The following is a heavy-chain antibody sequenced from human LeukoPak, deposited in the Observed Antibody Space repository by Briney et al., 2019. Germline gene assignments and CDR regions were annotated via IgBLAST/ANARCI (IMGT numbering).Heavy chain of an antibody. Sequence: SQTLSLTCTVSGGSVSSGSHYYNWIRQHPGKGLEWIGYIYYSGSTYYNPSLKSRVTISVDTSKSQFSLKLSSVTAADTAVYYCARRRVDGYNYAFDYWGQGTLVTVSS. CDR2: IYYSGST. CDR3: ARRRVDGYNYAFDY. V-gene: IGHV4-31*03. J-gene: IGHJ4*02. CDR1: GGSVSSGSHY. D-gene: IGHD5-24*01.